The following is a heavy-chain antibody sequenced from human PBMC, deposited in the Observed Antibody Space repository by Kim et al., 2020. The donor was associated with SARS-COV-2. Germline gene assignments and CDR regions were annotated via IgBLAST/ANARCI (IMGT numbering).Heavy chain of an antibody. J-gene: IGHJ3*02. V-gene: IGHV3-43*02. CDR2: MSGDGANT. D-gene: IGHD2-8*01. CDR1: GFTFDYYA. CDR3: AKDNGPFPSPIDAFDI. Sequence: GGSLRLSCAASGFTFDYYAMHWVRQAPGKGLEWVSLMSGDGANTYYADSVKGRFTISRDNGKNSLYLQMNSLRTEDTALYYCAKDNGPFPSPIDAFDIWGQGTMVTVSS.